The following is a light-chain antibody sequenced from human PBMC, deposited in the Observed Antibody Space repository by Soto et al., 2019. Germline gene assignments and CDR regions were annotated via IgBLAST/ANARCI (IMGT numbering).Light chain of an antibody. CDR1: QSVSLN. J-gene: IGKJ5*01. CDR2: GAS. CDR3: QQYNDWPPIT. Sequence: ETLMTQSPATLSVSPGERVTLSCRASQSVSLNLAWYQQKPGQAPRLLIYGASTRVIGIPDRFTGSGSGTEFTLSITNLKSEDFALYYCQQYNDWPPITFGQGTRLEIK. V-gene: IGKV3-15*01.